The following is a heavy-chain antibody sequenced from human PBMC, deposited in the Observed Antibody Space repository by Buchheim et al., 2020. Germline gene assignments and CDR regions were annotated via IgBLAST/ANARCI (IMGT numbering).Heavy chain of an antibody. J-gene: IGHJ4*02. D-gene: IGHD5-18*01. CDR3: AKSASYGSSQYYFDY. V-gene: IGHV3-30*18. CDR2: ISYDGSNK. CDR1: GFTFSSYG. Sequence: QVQLVESGGGVVQPGRSLRLSCAASGFTFSSYGMHWVRQAPGKGLEWVAVISYDGSNKYYADSVKGRFTISRDNSKNTLYPQMNSLRAEDTAVYYCAKSASYGSSQYYFDYWGQGTL.